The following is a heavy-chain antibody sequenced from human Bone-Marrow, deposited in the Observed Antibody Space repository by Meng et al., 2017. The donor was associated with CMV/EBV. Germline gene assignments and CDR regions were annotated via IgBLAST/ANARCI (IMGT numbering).Heavy chain of an antibody. CDR1: GFTFSSYG. CDR3: AKILFGYDFWSGYQNSNDAFDI. D-gene: IGHD3-3*01. Sequence: GGSLRLSCAASGFTFSSYGMHWVRQAPGKGLEWVAFTRYDGSNKYYADSVKGRFTISRDNSKNTLYLQMNSLRAEDTAVYYCAKILFGYDFWSGYQNSNDAFDIWGQGTMVTVSS. J-gene: IGHJ3*02. CDR2: TRYDGSNK. V-gene: IGHV3-30*02.